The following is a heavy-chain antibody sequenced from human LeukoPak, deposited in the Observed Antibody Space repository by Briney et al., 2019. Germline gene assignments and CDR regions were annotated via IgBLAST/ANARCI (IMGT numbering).Heavy chain of an antibody. D-gene: IGHD2-15*01. CDR2: INHSGST. J-gene: IGHJ4*02. CDR3: ASPRGCSGGSCYWDDY. V-gene: IGHV4-34*01. CDR1: GGSFSGYY. Sequence: SETLSLTCAVYGGSFSGYYWSWIRQPPGKGLEWIGEINHSGSTNYNPSLKSRVTISVDTSKNQFSLKLSSVTAADTAVYYCASPRGCSGGSCYWDDYWGQGTLVTVSS.